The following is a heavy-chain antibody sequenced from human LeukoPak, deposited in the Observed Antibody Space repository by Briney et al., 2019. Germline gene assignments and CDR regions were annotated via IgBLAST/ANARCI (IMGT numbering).Heavy chain of an antibody. Sequence: GGSLRLSCAASGFTFDDYAMHWVRQAPGKGLEWVSGINWSSGSIAYADSVKGRFTISRDNAKNSLYLQMNSLRPKDTALYFCAKDRISSSGYFDSWGQGTLVTVSS. D-gene: IGHD6-6*01. CDR1: GFTFDDYA. CDR3: AKDRISSSGYFDS. V-gene: IGHV3-9*01. CDR2: INWSSGSI. J-gene: IGHJ4*02.